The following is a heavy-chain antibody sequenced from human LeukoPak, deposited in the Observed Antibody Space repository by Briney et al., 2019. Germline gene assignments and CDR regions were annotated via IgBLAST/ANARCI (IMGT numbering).Heavy chain of an antibody. CDR2: ISAYNGNT. J-gene: IGHJ6*03. D-gene: IGHD3-10*01. CDR1: GYTFTSYG. Sequence: ASVKVSCKAPGYTFTSYGISWVRQAPGQGVEWMGWISAYNGNTNYAQKLQGRVTMTEDTSTDTAYMELSSLRSEDTAVYYCATFGPGSYSPPYYYYYYMDVWGKGTTVTVSS. CDR3: ATFGPGSYSPPYYYYYYMDV. V-gene: IGHV1-18*01.